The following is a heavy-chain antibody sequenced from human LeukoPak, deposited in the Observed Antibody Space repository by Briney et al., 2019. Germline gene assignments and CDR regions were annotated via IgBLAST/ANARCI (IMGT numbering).Heavy chain of an antibody. CDR3: ARIEYDSNGYGFLDI. CDR1: GGSISSYY. J-gene: IGHJ3*02. Sequence: SETLSLTCTVSGGSISSYYWSWIRQPPGKGLEWIGYIYYSGSTNYNPSLKSRVTISVDTSKNQFSLKLSSVTAADTAVYYCARIEYDSNGYGFLDIWGQGTMVTVSS. V-gene: IGHV4-59*12. D-gene: IGHD3-22*01. CDR2: IYYSGST.